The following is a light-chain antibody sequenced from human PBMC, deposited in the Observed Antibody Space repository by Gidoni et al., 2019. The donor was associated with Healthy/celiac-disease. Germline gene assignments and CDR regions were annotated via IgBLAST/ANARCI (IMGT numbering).Light chain of an antibody. J-gene: IGLJ3*02. CDR1: SSNSGSNY. CDR2: RNN. CDR3: AAWDDSLSGSWV. V-gene: IGLV1-47*01. Sequence: QSVLTPPPSASGTPGQRVTISCSGSSSNSGSNYVYWYQQLPGTAPKLLIYRNNQRPSGVPDRFSGSKSGTSASLAISGLRSEDEADYYCAAWDDSLSGSWVFGGGTKLTVL.